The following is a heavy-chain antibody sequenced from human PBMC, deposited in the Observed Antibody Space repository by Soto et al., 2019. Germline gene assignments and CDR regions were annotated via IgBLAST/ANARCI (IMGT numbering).Heavy chain of an antibody. V-gene: IGHV3-30*18. CDR1: GFTFSSYG. J-gene: IGHJ4*02. CDR3: ANAPYYYDSSGYVDY. Sequence: GGSLRLSCAASGFTFSSYGMHWVRQAPGKGLEWVAVIPYDGSNKYYADSVKGRFTISRDNSKNTLYLQMNSLRAEDTAVYYCANAPYYYDSSGYVDYWGQGTLVTVSS. CDR2: IPYDGSNK. D-gene: IGHD3-22*01.